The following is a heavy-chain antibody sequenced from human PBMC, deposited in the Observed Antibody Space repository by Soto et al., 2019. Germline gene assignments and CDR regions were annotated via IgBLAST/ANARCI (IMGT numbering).Heavy chain of an antibody. D-gene: IGHD3-22*01. CDR2: INRNSGDK. J-gene: IGHJ1*01. CDR3: ARGWDIYYDSSGYPYFQH. V-gene: IGHV1-2*04. Sequence: ASVKVSCKASGYTFTGYYMHWVRQAPGQGLEWMGWINRNSGDKNYEQKFQGWVTMTRDRTISTAYMDISRLRSDDTAVYYSARGWDIYYDSSGYPYFQHWGQGTLVTVSS. CDR1: GYTFTGYY.